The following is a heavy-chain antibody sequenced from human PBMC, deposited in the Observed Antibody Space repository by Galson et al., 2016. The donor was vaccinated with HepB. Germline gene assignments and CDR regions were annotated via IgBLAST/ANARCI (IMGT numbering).Heavy chain of an antibody. D-gene: IGHD5-18*01. Sequence: SLRLSCAASGFTFSSYGMHWVRQAPGKGLEWVAVIWYDGRKKYYADSVKGQFTISRDDSKNTPFLQMNSLRDEDTAVYYCVRANDGSSYGYYYWGQGTLVTVSS. CDR1: GFTFSSYG. V-gene: IGHV3-33*01. J-gene: IGHJ4*02. CDR3: VRANDGSSYGYYY. CDR2: IWYDGRKK.